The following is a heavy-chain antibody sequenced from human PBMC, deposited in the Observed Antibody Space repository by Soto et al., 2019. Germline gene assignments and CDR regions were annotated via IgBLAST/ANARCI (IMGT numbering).Heavy chain of an antibody. J-gene: IGHJ3*02. CDR1: GFTFSSYA. Sequence: GGSLRLSCAASGFTFSSYAMSWVRQAPGKGLEWVSAISGSGGSTYYTDSVKGRFTISRDNSKNTLYLQMNSLRAEDTAVYYCAKGTDITGTTYAFDIWGQGTMVTVSS. V-gene: IGHV3-23*01. CDR3: AKGTDITGTTYAFDI. CDR2: ISGSGGST. D-gene: IGHD1-7*01.